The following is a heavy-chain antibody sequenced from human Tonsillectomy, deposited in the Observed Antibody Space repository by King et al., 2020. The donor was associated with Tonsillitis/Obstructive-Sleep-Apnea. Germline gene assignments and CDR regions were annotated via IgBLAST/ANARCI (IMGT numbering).Heavy chain of an antibody. Sequence: QLVQSGAEVKKPGASVKVPCKASGYTFTSYGITWVRQAPGLGLEWMGWISAYIGETKYGQKFQGRVAMTTDTSTSTAYMELRSLRSDDTAVYYCARDYCSGGRCYSEWFDPWGQGTLVTVSS. V-gene: IGHV1-18*01. D-gene: IGHD2-15*01. CDR2: ISAYIGET. J-gene: IGHJ5*02. CDR3: ARDYCSGGRCYSEWFDP. CDR1: GYTFTSYG.